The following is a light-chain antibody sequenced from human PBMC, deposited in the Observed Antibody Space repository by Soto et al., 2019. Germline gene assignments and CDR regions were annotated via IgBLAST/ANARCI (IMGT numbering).Light chain of an antibody. CDR2: PAS. Sequence: DIQMTQSPSSLSASVGDRVTITCRASQSISSYLNWYQHKPGKAPKLLIYPASSLHSGVASRFSGSGSGTDFTLTISSLQPEDFATYYCQQSYSTPYTFGQGTKLEIK. CDR1: QSISSY. V-gene: IGKV1-39*01. CDR3: QQSYSTPYT. J-gene: IGKJ2*01.